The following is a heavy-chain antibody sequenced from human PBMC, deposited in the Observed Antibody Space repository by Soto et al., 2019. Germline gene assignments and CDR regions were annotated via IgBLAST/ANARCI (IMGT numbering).Heavy chain of an antibody. Sequence: QLQLQESGPGLVKSSETLSLTCSVSGVSIITSYYWGWVRQSPGKGLEWIGSINYGGTTYYNPSLKSRVTIFVDTSKSQFSLMLGSVTAADTAVYYCARHDWTRFYGMDGWGQGTTVTVSS. V-gene: IGHV4-39*01. CDR3: ARHDWTRFYGMDG. CDR2: INYGGTT. D-gene: IGHD2-21*01. J-gene: IGHJ6*02. CDR1: GVSIITSYY.